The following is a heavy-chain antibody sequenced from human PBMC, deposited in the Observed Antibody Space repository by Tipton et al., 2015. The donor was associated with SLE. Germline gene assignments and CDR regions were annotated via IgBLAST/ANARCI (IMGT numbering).Heavy chain of an antibody. Sequence: TLSLTCTVSGDSISSGAFFWGWVRPSPAKGLAWVGSVHSRGNTYYNPSLTSRVTISVDPAKNQFSLTLKSVTAADTAVYCCATSAYSSSSDAFDFWGPGTMVSVSS. CDR1: GDSISSGAFF. V-gene: IGHV4-39*07. D-gene: IGHD6-6*01. J-gene: IGHJ3*01. CDR2: VHSRGNT. CDR3: ATSAYSSSSDAFDF.